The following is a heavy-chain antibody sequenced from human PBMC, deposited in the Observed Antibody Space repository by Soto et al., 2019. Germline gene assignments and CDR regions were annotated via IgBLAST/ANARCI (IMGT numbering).Heavy chain of an antibody. V-gene: IGHV1-69*01. CDR2: IMPFIGTT. D-gene: IGHD6-13*01. J-gene: IGHJ4*02. CDR3: ARGGYSSSWRFDY. CDR1: GDTFSSYV. Sequence: QVQLVQSGAEVKKPGSSVRVSCKASGDTFSSYVISWVRQAPGQGLEWMGGIMPFIGTTNYAQKFQGRVTITADESTSTVYMELSSLRSEDTAVYYCARGGYSSSWRFDYWGQGTLVSASS.